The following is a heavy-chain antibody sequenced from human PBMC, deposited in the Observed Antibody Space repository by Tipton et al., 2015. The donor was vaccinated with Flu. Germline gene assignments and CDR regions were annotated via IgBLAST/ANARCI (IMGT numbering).Heavy chain of an antibody. D-gene: IGHD2-15*01. V-gene: IGHV4-31*03. CDR3: AREECIGGSCYWFDP. CDR1: GGSISSGGYY. CDR2: IHYSGNT. J-gene: IGHJ5*02. Sequence: TLSLTCTVSGGSISSGGYYWSWVRQYPGKGLEWIGYIHYSGNTYYNPSLKNRLIMSVDTSKNHFSLKLSSVTAADTAVYYCAREECIGGSCYWFDPWGQGTLVTVSS.